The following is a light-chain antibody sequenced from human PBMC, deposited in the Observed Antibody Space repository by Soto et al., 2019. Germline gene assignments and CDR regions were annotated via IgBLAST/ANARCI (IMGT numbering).Light chain of an antibody. CDR3: QQHNNWPLT. V-gene: IGKV3-15*01. Sequence: EIVLTQSPGTLSASPGERATLSCRASQSVSSNLAWYQQKPGQAPRLLIYAVSTRDTGIPARFSGSGSGTEFTLTISSLQSEDFAVYYCQQHNNWPLTFGGGTKVELK. CDR2: AVS. J-gene: IGKJ4*01. CDR1: QSVSSN.